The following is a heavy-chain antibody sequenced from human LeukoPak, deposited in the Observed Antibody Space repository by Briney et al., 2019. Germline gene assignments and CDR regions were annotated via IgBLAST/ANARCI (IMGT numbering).Heavy chain of an antibody. D-gene: IGHD3-10*01. J-gene: IGHJ3*02. CDR2: IYPGDSDT. V-gene: IGHV5-51*01. CDR1: GYSVTSYW. CDR3: ARQSKRYVSGSYGDAFDI. Sequence: GESLKISCKGSGYSVTSYWIGWVRQMPGKGLEWMGIIYPGDSDTRFSPSFQGQVTISADQSFSTAFLQWNSLKASDTAMYYCARQSKRYVSGSYGDAFDIWGQGTMVTVSS.